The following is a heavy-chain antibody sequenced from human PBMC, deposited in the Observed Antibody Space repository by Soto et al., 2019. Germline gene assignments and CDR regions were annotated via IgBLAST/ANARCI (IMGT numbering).Heavy chain of an antibody. CDR1: GFTFRSYA. J-gene: IGHJ3*02. CDR2: FGGRDFNT. V-gene: IGHV3-23*01. CDR3: AKGPDPGAFDI. D-gene: IGHD3-10*01. Sequence: EVHLLESGGGLVQPGGSLRLSCAASGFTFRSYAMSWVRQAPGRGLEWVSTFGGRDFNTYYADSVKGRFTVSRDNDNSALFLQMNGVRAEDTAVYYCAKGPDPGAFDIWGQGTLVTVYS.